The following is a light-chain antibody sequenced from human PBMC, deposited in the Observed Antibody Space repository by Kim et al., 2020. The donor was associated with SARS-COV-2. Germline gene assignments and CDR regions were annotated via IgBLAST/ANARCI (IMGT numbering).Light chain of an antibody. J-gene: IGLJ2*01. CDR1: NIGSYS. Sequence: SYELTQPPSVSVAPGKTARITCGGNNIGSYSVHWYQQKPGQAPVLVIYYDSDRPSGIPERFSGSNSGNTATLTISRVEAGDEADYYCQVWDSSSDHVVFG. V-gene: IGLV3-21*04. CDR3: QVWDSSSDHVV. CDR2: YDS.